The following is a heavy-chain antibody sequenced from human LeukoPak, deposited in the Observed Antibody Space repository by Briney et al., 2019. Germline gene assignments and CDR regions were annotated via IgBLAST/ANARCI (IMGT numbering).Heavy chain of an antibody. V-gene: IGHV1-2*02. CDR3: AYLTFNYYYYMDV. J-gene: IGHJ6*03. CDR1: GYTFTGYY. D-gene: IGHD2/OR15-2a*01. CDR2: INPNSGGT. Sequence: GASVKVSCKASGYTFTGYYMHWVRQAPGQGLEWMGWINPNSGGTNYAQKFQGRVTMTRDTSISTAYMELSRLRSDDTAVYYCAYLTFNYYYYMDVWGKGTTVTVSS.